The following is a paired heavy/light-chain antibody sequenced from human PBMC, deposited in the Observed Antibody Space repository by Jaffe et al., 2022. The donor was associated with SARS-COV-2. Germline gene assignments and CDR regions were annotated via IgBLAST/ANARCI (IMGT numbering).Heavy chain of an antibody. CDR2: ISYDGSNK. D-gene: IGHD3-22*01. J-gene: IGHJ4*02. CDR3: AREYYYDSSGYSQLDYFDY. Sequence: QVQLVESGGGVVQPGRSLRLSCAASGFTFSSYAMHWVRQAPGKGLEWVAVISYDGSNKYYADSVKGRFTISRDNSKNTLYLQMNSLRAEDTAVYYCAREYYYDSSGYSQLDYFDYWGQGTLVTVSS. CDR1: GFTFSSYA. V-gene: IGHV3-30-3*01.
Light chain of an antibody. J-gene: IGKJ3*01. CDR3: QQANSFPVT. CDR1: QGISSW. CDR2: AAS. V-gene: IGKV1-12*01. Sequence: DIQMTQSPSSVSASVGDRVTITCRASQGISSWLAWYQQKPGKAPKLLIYAASSLQSGVPSRFSGSGSGTDFTLTISSLQPEDFATYYCQQANSFPVTFGPGTKVDIK.